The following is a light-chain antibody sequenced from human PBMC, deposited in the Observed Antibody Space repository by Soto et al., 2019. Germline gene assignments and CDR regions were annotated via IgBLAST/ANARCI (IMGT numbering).Light chain of an antibody. Sequence: QSVLTQPPSVSGAPGQRVTISCTGSSSNIGAGYDVHWYQQLPGKAPKLMIYEVSNRPSGVSNRFSGSKSGNTASLTISGLQGEDEADYYCSSYTSRSTRGVFGGGTKVTVL. J-gene: IGLJ3*02. CDR2: EVS. V-gene: IGLV1-40*01. CDR1: SSNIGAGYD. CDR3: SSYTSRSTRGV.